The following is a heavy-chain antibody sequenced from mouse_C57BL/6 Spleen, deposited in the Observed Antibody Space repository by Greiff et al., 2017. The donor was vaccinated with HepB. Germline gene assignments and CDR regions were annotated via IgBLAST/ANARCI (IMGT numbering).Heavy chain of an antibody. CDR3: ARYYGSSYGYFDV. CDR2: LYPRSGNT. V-gene: IGHV1-81*01. Sequence: VQLQQSGAELARPGASVKLSCKASGYTFPRYGISWVKQRTGQGLEWIGELYPRSGNTYYNEKFKGKATLTADKSSSTAYMALRSLTSEDSAVYFWARYYGSSYGYFDVWGTGTTVTVSS. D-gene: IGHD1-1*01. CDR1: GYTFPRYG. J-gene: IGHJ1*03.